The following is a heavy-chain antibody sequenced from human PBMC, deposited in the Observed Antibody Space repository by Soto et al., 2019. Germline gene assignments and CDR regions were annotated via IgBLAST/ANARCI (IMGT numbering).Heavy chain of an antibody. J-gene: IGHJ5*02. D-gene: IGHD5-18*01. Sequence: SETLSLTCTVSGDSITDGDYYWSWIRQPPGKDLEWIAYIYYNGIIHYNPSLKSRVTISLDPSKNQFSLTMTSVTDADTAVYSCARGIQAGFDPWGQGTPVPVSS. V-gene: IGHV4-30-4*01. CDR1: GDSITDGDYY. CDR3: ARGIQAGFDP. CDR2: IYYNGII.